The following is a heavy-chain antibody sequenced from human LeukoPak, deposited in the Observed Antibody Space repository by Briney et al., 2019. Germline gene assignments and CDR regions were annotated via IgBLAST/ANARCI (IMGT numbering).Heavy chain of an antibody. J-gene: IGHJ4*02. V-gene: IGHV4-61*02. CDR3: ARPVNDYYDSSGYAL. Sequence: SETLSLTCTVSGGSISSGSYYWSWIRQPAGKGLEWIGRIYTSGSTNYNPSLKSRVTISVDTSKNQFSLKLSSVTAADTAVYYCARPVNDYYDSSGYALWGQGTLVTVSS. CDR1: GGSISSGSYY. CDR2: IYTSGST. D-gene: IGHD3-22*01.